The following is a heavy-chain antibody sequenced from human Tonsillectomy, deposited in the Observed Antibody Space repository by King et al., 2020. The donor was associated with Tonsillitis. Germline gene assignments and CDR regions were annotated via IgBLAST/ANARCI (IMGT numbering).Heavy chain of an antibody. Sequence: QLQESGPGLVKPSGTLSLTCAVSGVSISSSNWWSWVRQPPGKGLEWIGEIYHSGSTNYNPSLESRVSISVDKSKNQFSLKLRSVTAADTAVYYCSLQEQLGHFDDWGQGTLVTVSS. D-gene: IGHD1/OR15-1a*01. J-gene: IGHJ4*02. CDR3: SLQEQLGHFDD. CDR1: GVSISSSNW. CDR2: IYHSGST. V-gene: IGHV4-4*02.